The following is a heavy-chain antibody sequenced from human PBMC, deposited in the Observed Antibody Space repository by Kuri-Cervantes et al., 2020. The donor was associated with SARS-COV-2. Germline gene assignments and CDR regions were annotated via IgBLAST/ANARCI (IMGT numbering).Heavy chain of an antibody. CDR1: GFTFSSYS. Sequence: LSLTCAASGFTFSSYSMNWVRQAPGKGLEWVSSISSSSSYIYYADSVKGRFTISRDNAKNSLYLQMNSLRAEDTAVYYCARDPPYCTNGVCYRSYAFDIWGQGTMVTVSS. J-gene: IGHJ3*02. D-gene: IGHD2-8*01. CDR3: ARDPPYCTNGVCYRSYAFDI. V-gene: IGHV3-21*01. CDR2: ISSSSSYI.